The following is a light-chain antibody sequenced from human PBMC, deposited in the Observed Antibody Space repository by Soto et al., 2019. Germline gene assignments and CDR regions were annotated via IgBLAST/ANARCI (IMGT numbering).Light chain of an antibody. CDR3: QQYDTYWT. Sequence: DIQMTHSPSSLSASVGSRFNITCRASQSISSWLAWYQQKPGKAPKLLIYKASSLESGVQSRFSGSGSGTELTLTIRSLQPDDFATYYCQQYDTYWTFGPGTKVDI. CDR1: QSISSW. CDR2: KAS. V-gene: IGKV1-5*03. J-gene: IGKJ1*01.